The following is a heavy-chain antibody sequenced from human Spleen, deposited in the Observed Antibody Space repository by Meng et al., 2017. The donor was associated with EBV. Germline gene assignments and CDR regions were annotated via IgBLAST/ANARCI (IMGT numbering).Heavy chain of an antibody. V-gene: IGHV4-61*01. D-gene: IGHD6-19*01. CDR2: IYYTGSA. CDR1: GGSVSAVNFH. Sequence: QGALQESGPGLVKPSEPLSLPCSVPGGSVSAVNFHVSWSRQPPGKELEWIGYIYYTGSAIYNPSLKSRVTILVDTSKNQFSLKLSSVTAADTAVYYCARDHAGYSSGWSGTGWGQGTLVTVSS. J-gene: IGHJ4*02. CDR3: ARDHAGYSSGWSGTG.